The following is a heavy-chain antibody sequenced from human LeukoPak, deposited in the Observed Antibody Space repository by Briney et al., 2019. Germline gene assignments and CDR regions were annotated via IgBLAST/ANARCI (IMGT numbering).Heavy chain of an antibody. CDR1: GGSFTSSIYY. D-gene: IGHD3-10*01. CDR3: TREGSGSLFYYGMDV. V-gene: IGHV4-39*02. J-gene: IGHJ6*02. CDR2: IYYNGST. Sequence: PSETLSLTCTVSGGSFTSSIYYWGWIRQPPGKGLEWIVSIYYNGSTYYNPSLKSRVTISVDTSKKQFSLKLSSVTAADSAVYYCTREGSGSLFYYGMDVWGQGTTVTVSS.